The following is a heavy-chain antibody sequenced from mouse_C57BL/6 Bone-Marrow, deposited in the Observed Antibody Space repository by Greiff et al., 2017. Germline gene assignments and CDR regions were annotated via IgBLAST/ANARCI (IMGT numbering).Heavy chain of an antibody. Sequence: VQLQQPGAELVMPGASVKLSCKASGYTFTSYWMHWVKQRPGQGLEWIGEIDPSDSYTNYNQKFKGKSTLTVDKSSSTAYMQLSSLTSEDSAVYYCARHEDYWGQGTTLTVSS. J-gene: IGHJ2*01. CDR3: ARHEDY. CDR1: GYTFTSYW. CDR2: IDPSDSYT. V-gene: IGHV1-69*01.